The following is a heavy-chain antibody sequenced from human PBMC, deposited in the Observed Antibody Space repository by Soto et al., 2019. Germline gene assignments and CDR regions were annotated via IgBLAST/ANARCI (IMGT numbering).Heavy chain of an antibody. CDR2: ITVPNGNT. CDR3: ARSYSYGSYWYFDD. V-gene: IGHV1-18*04. J-gene: IGHJ4*02. CDR1: GYTFSTYG. Sequence: QGQLVQSGAEVKKPGASVKVSCKASGYTFSTYGVSWVRQAPGQGLEWMGWITVPNGNTNYIDNLQGRVTMTTDTSTTTAYMELWRLTSDDTAVYYCARSYSYGSYWYFDDWCQGTLVIVSS. D-gene: IGHD5-18*01.